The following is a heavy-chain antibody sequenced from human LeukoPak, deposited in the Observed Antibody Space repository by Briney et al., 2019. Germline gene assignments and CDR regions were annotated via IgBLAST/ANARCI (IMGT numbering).Heavy chain of an antibody. J-gene: IGHJ4*02. CDR3: AREPEGGWFGPQTHYHFDY. V-gene: IGHV1-18*04. Sequence: ASVKVSCKASGYTFTSYGISWVRQAPGQGLEWMGWISVYSGNTNHARKFQGRVTMTTDTSTSTAYMELRSLRSDDTAVYYCAREPEGGWFGPQTHYHFDYWGQGTLVTVSS. CDR2: ISVYSGNT. D-gene: IGHD3-10*01. CDR1: GYTFTSYG.